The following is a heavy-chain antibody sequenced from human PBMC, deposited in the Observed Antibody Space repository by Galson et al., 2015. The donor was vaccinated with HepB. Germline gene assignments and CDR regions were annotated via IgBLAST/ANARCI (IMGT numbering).Heavy chain of an antibody. CDR1: GGSISSSSYY. D-gene: IGHD3-22*01. V-gene: IGHV4-39*01. J-gene: IGHJ4*02. CDR3: ASTYDSSGYYMNPFDY. Sequence: LTCTVSGGSISSSSYYWGWIRQPPGKGLEWIGSIYYSGSTYYNPSLKSRVTISVDTSKNQFSLKLSSVTAADTAVYYCASTYDSSGYYMNPFDYWGQGTLVTVSS. CDR2: IYYSGST.